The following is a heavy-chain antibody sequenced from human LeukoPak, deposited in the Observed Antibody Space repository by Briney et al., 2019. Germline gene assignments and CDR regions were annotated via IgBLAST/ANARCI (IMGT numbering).Heavy chain of an antibody. V-gene: IGHV3-7*01. CDR3: VTLGYCSSVSCSRAWFDY. J-gene: IGHJ5*01. D-gene: IGHD2-2*01. CDR1: GFTFSSYY. Sequence: GGSLRLSCAASGFTFSSYYMSWVRQAPGKGLEWVANIKQDGSDKYYVDSVKGRFTISRDNAKNSLSLQMNSLRAEDSAVYYCVTLGYCSSVSCSRAWFDYWGQGALVTVSS. CDR2: IKQDGSDK.